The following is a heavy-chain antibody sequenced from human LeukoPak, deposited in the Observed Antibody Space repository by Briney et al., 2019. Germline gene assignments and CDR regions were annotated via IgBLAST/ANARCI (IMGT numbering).Heavy chain of an antibody. CDR1: GFTFSNYA. V-gene: IGHV3-23*01. D-gene: IGHD3-9*01. Sequence: GGSLRLSCAASGFTFSNYAMGWVRQAPGKGLECVSVMSRSGSTTYYVDSVKGRFTISRDNSKRAVYLQMYSLRPEDTAVYYCAKIMANSLYDISSLFDHWGQGILVTVSS. CDR3: AKIMANSLYDISSLFDH. CDR2: MSRSGSTT. J-gene: IGHJ4*02.